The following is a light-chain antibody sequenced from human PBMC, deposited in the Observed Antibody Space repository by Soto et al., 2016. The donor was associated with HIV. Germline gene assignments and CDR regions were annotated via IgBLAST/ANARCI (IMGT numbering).Light chain of an antibody. J-gene: IGKJ2*01. Sequence: DIHMTQSPSSLSAFVGDRVSISCRASQSVNKWLAWYQQKPGKAPNLLIYKASNLESGVPSRFSGGGSGTEFTLTISSLQPDDFATYYCQQYYSFPYTFGQGTKLEI. CDR3: QQYYSFPYT. CDR2: KAS. V-gene: IGKV1-5*03. CDR1: QSVNKW.